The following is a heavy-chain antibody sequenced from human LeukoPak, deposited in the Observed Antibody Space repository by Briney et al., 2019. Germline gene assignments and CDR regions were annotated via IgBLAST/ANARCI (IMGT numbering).Heavy chain of an antibody. Sequence: GRSLRLSCAASGFTFDDYAVHWVRQAPGKGLEGVSGISWNSGSIGYADSMKGRFTISRDNAKNSLYLQMNSLRAEDTALYYCAKDIDGVVRAFDIWGQGTMVTVSS. CDR2: ISWNSGSI. CDR3: AKDIDGVVRAFDI. CDR1: GFTFDDYA. J-gene: IGHJ3*02. V-gene: IGHV3-9*01. D-gene: IGHD4-23*01.